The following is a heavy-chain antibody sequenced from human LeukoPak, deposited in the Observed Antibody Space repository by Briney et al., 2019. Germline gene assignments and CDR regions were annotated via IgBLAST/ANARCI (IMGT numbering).Heavy chain of an antibody. CDR3: AHKSASSSGWYTHFDY. CDR1: GFSLTTSGVG. V-gene: IGHV2-5*02. Sequence: SGPTLVNPTQTLTLTFTFPGFSLTTSGVGVGWIRQPPGKALEWLALIFWDDDKLYSPSLKSRLTITKDTSKNQVVLTMTNMDPVETATYYCAHKSASSSGWYTHFDYWGQGTLVTVSS. D-gene: IGHD6-13*01. CDR2: IFWDDDK. J-gene: IGHJ4*02.